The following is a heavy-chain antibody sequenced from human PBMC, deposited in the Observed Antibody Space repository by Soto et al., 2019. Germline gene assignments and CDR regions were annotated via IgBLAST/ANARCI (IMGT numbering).Heavy chain of an antibody. V-gene: IGHV3-21*01. D-gene: IGHD3-10*01. CDR1: GFTFSSYS. CDR2: ISSSSSYI. Sequence: EVQLVESGGGLVKPGGSLRLSCAASGFTFSSYSMNWVRQAPGKGLEWVSSISSSSSYIYYADSVKGRFTIYRDNAKNSLYLQMNSLRAEDTAVYYCARETLLWFGEHTRAGWFDPWGQGTLVTVSS. J-gene: IGHJ5*02. CDR3: ARETLLWFGEHTRAGWFDP.